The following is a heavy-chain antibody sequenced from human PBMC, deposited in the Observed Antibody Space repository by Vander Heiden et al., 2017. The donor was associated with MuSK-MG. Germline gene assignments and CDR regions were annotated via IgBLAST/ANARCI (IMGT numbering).Heavy chain of an antibody. J-gene: IGHJ5*02. D-gene: IGHD2-2*01. CDR2: IYHSGST. Sequence: QVQLQESGPGLVKPSETLSLTCAVSGYSISSGYYWGWIRQPPGQGLEWIGSIYHSGSTYYNPSLKSRVTISVDTSKNQFSLNLSSVTAADTAVYYCARRGFVVVPAARDNNWFDPWGQGTLVTVSS. CDR1: GYSISSGYY. CDR3: ARRGFVVVPAARDNNWFDP. V-gene: IGHV4-38-2*01.